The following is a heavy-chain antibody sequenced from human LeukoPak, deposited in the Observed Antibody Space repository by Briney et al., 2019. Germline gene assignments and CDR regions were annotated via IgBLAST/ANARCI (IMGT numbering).Heavy chain of an antibody. CDR2: IYYSGST. D-gene: IGHD4-17*01. CDR1: GGSISSYY. V-gene: IGHV4-59*08. CDR3: AAVTTSGDWYFDL. J-gene: IGHJ2*01. Sequence: SETLSLTCTVSGGSISSYYWSWIRQPPGKGLEWIGYIYYSGSTNYNPSLKSRVTISVDTSKNQFSLKLSSVTAADTAVYYCAAVTTSGDWYFDLWGRGTLVTVSS.